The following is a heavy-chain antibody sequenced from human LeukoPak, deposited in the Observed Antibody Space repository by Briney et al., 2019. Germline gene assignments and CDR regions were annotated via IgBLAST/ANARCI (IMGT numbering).Heavy chain of an antibody. J-gene: IGHJ4*02. CDR2: IYYSGGT. Sequence: SETLSVTCTVPGGSVSSSSYYWSWVRQPRGKGLEWIGYIYYSGGTNYNPSLKSRVTISVDTSKIQFSLKLSSVTAADTAVYYCARDVLVGVTTFDYWGQGTLVTVSS. CDR1: GGSVSSSSYY. D-gene: IGHD1-26*01. CDR3: ARDVLVGVTTFDY. V-gene: IGHV4-61*01.